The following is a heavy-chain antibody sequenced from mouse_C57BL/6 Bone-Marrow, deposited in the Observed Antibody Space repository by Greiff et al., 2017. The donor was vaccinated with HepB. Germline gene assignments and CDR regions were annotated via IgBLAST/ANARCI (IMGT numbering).Heavy chain of an antibody. CDR2: ISYDGSN. Sequence: EVQLQESGPGLVKPSQSLSLTCSVTGYSITSGYYWNWIRQFPGNKLEWMGYISYDGSNNYNPSLKNRISITRDTSKNQFFLKLNSVTTEDTATYYCARDDYGSRSGYFDVWGTGTTVTVSS. V-gene: IGHV3-6*01. J-gene: IGHJ1*03. CDR1: GYSITSGYY. CDR3: ARDDYGSRSGYFDV. D-gene: IGHD1-1*01.